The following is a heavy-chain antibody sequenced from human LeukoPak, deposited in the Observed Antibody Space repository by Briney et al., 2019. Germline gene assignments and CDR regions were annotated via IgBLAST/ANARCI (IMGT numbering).Heavy chain of an antibody. Sequence: ASVKVSCKASGYTFTSYGITWVRQAPGQGLEWMGWISAYNGNTNNAQKLQDRLTMTTDTSTSTAYKELRSLRSDDTAIYYCARVVYSDYTLWDFDYWGQGTLVTVSS. CDR1: GYTFTSYG. CDR3: ARVVYSDYTLWDFDY. V-gene: IGHV1-18*01. CDR2: ISAYNGNT. D-gene: IGHD5-12*01. J-gene: IGHJ4*02.